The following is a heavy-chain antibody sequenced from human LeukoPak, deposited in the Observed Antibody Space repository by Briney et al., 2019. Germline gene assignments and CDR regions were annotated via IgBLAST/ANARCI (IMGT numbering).Heavy chain of an antibody. CDR2: ISSLNGDT. Sequence: GASVTVSCKTSGYTFTGYGISWVRQAPGQGREWMAWISSLNGDTKYAQKFQGGVTLTTDRSTSTAYMELRSLRSDDTAVYSCARGWDSSSLDRYNWFDPWGQGTLVTVSS. V-gene: IGHV1-18*01. D-gene: IGHD6-13*01. J-gene: IGHJ5*02. CDR3: ARGWDSSSLDRYNWFDP. CDR1: GYTFTGYG.